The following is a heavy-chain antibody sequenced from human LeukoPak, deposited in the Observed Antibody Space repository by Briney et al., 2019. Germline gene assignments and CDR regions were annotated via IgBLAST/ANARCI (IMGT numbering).Heavy chain of an antibody. V-gene: IGHV3-7*01. J-gene: IGHJ3*02. CDR2: ISPDGSEK. D-gene: IGHD3-16*01. CDR1: GFWFGSDW. CDR3: ARYYDPTVGDAFDI. Sequence: AGESLRLSCAASGFWFGSDWMSWVRQAPGKGLEWVANISPDGSEKYFVDSVKGRFTISRDNGKNSLYLQSNSLKAEDTALNYCARYYDPTVGDAFDIWGQGTMVTVSP.